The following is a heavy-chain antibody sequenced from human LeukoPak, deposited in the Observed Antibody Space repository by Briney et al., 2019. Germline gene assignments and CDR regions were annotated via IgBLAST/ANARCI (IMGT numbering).Heavy chain of an antibody. J-gene: IGHJ3*02. V-gene: IGHV5-51*01. CDR1: GYSFTTHW. CDR3: ARHQQLYAFDI. CDR2: IYPGDSDT. Sequence: GESLKISCKASGYSFTTHWIGWVRQMPGKGLEWMGIIYPGDSDTRYSPSFQGHVTISADKSISTAYLQWSSLKASDTAMYYCARHQQLYAFDIWGQGTMVTVSS. D-gene: IGHD6-13*01.